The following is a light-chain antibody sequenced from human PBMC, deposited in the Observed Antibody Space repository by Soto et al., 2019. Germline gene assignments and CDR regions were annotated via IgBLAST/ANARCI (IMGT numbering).Light chain of an antibody. V-gene: IGKV1-39*01. CDR3: QQSCSTPGYT. CDR2: SAS. J-gene: IGKJ5*01. Sequence: DIQLTQSPSSLSSSVGERVALASPASQSISSYLNWYQQTPGKAPRLLISSASSLQSGVPSRFSGSGSGTEFTLTISSLQPEDFATYFCQQSCSTPGYTFGQGTRLEIK. CDR1: QSISSY.